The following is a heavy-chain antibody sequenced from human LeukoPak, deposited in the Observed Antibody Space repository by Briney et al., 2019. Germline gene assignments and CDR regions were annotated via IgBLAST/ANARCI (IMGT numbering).Heavy chain of an antibody. J-gene: IGHJ3*02. CDR1: GYSISSGYY. Sequence: PSETLSLTCTVSGYSISSGYYWGWIRQPPGQGLEWIGSIYHSGSTYYNPSLKSRVTVSVDTSKNQFSLKLSSVTAADTAVYYCARAFSHYYDSSGYYGSVLLAAGAFDIWGQGTMVTVSS. CDR2: IYHSGST. CDR3: ARAFSHYYDSSGYYGSVLLAAGAFDI. V-gene: IGHV4-38-2*02. D-gene: IGHD3-22*01.